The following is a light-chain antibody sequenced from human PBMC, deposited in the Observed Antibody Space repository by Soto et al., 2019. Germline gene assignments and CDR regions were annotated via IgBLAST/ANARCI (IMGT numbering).Light chain of an antibody. J-gene: IGLJ1*01. CDR3: SSYISTSRYG. CDR2: EVT. CDR1: SSDVGKYDR. V-gene: IGLV2-18*02. Sequence: QSALTQPPSVSGSPGQSVTISCTGTSSDVGKYDRVSWYQQPPGTAPKLIIYEVTNRPSGVPARFSGSKSGNTASLTISGLQAEDEADYYCSSYISTSRYGFGAGTKVTVL.